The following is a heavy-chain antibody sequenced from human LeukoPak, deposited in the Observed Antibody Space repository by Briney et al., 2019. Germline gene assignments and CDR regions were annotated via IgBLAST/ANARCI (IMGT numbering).Heavy chain of an antibody. Sequence: SETLSLTCAVYGGSFSGYYWSWIRQPPGKGREWIGEINHSGSTNYNPSLKSRVTMSVDTSKNQFSLKLSSVTAADTAVYYCARGPNYYDSSGYYFFDYWGQGTLVTVSS. CDR1: GGSFSGYY. D-gene: IGHD3-22*01. CDR2: INHSGST. V-gene: IGHV4-34*01. J-gene: IGHJ4*02. CDR3: ARGPNYYDSSGYYFFDY.